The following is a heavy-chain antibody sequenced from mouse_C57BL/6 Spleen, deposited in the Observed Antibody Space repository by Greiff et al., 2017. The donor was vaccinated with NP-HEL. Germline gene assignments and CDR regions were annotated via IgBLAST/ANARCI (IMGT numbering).Heavy chain of an antibody. J-gene: IGHJ2*01. CDR2: ISSGGSYT. D-gene: IGHD1-1*01. V-gene: IGHV5-6*01. CDR1: GFTFSSYG. CDR3: ARRLHYGSSYFDD. Sequence: EVQGVESGGDLVKPGGSLKLSCAASGFTFSSYGMSWVRQTPDKRLEWVATISSGGSYTYYPDSVKGRFTISRDNAKNTLYLQMSSLKSEDTAMYYCARRLHYGSSYFDDWGQGTTLTVSS.